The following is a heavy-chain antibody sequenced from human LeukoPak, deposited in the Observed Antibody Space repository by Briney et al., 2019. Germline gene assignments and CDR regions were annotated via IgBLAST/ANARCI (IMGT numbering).Heavy chain of an antibody. CDR1: GGSFSGYY. D-gene: IGHD3-10*01. CDR2: IYTSGST. V-gene: IGHV4-59*10. Sequence: SETLSLTCAVYGGSFSGYYWSWIRQPPGKGLEWIGRIYTSGSTNYNPSLKSRVTMSVDTSKNQFSLKLSSVTAADTAVYYCARVRADYGSGSYPQNVPMYYYYYYMDVWGKGTTVTISS. CDR3: ARVRADYGSGSYPQNVPMYYYYYYMDV. J-gene: IGHJ6*03.